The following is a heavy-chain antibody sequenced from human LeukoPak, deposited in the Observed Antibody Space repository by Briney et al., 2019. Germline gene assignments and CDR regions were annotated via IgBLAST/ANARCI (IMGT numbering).Heavy chain of an antibody. CDR1: GFTFSSYG. CDR2: IRYDGSNK. Sequence: GGSLRLSCAASGFTFSSYGMHWVRQAPGKGLEWVAFIRYDGSNKYYADSVKGRFTISRDNSKNTLYLQMNSLRAEDTAVYYCARDYEAGYCSSTSCYIPGYSYPEAFDYWGQGTLVTVSS. J-gene: IGHJ4*02. CDR3: ARDYEAGYCSSTSCYIPGYSYPEAFDY. D-gene: IGHD2-2*02. V-gene: IGHV3-30*02.